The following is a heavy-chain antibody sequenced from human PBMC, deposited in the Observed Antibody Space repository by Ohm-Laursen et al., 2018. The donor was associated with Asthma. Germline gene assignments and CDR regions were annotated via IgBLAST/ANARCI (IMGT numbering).Heavy chain of an antibody. V-gene: IGHV4-31*03. J-gene: IGHJ4*02. CDR1: GDSINSGNNY. D-gene: IGHD3-22*01. CDR3: ARGTFYYESTGYYFFDH. Sequence: TLSLTCTVSGDSINSGNNYWSWIRQLPGKGLEWIGYIYYSGITYSNPSLRSRVSIPVDTSKNQFSLKLSPVTAADTAVYYCARGTFYYESTGYYFFDHWGQGALVTVSS. CDR2: IYYSGIT.